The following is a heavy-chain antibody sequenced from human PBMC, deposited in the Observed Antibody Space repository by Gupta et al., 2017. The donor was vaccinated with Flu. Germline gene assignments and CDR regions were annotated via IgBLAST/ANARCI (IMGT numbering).Heavy chain of an antibody. CDR2: IFYRGKT. V-gene: IGHV4-39*01. CDR1: GGSLTSTSYY. CDR3: ARHSTWSGYYTAEWFDP. Sequence: QVQLQESGPGLVKPSETLSLPCTVSGGSLTSTSYYWGWLRQPPGKGLEWIGTIFYRGKTYYNPSLKSRATISIDTTNNQFSLKLSSVTAADTAVYYCARHSTWSGYYTAEWFDPWGQGTLVTVSS. D-gene: IGHD3-3*01. J-gene: IGHJ5*02.